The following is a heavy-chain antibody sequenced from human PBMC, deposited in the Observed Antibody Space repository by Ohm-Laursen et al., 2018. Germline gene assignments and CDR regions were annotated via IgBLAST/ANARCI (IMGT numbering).Heavy chain of an antibody. CDR3: ARTRIAAPYYFDY. CDR1: GFSLSTSGLC. V-gene: IGHV2-70*11. J-gene: IGHJ4*02. CDR2: IDWDDDK. D-gene: IGHD6-13*01. Sequence: TQTLTLTCTFSGFSLSTSGLCVSWIRQPPGKALEWLARIDWDDDKYYSTSLKTRLTISKDTSKNQVVLIMTSMDPVDTATYYCARTRIAAPYYFDYWGQGTLVTVSS.